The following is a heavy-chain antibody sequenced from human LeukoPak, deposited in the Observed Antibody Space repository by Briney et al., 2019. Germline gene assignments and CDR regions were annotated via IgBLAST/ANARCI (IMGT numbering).Heavy chain of an antibody. J-gene: IGHJ4*02. CDR2: ISYDGSNN. D-gene: IGHD3-3*01. V-gene: IGHV3-33*01. CDR1: GFTFSSYG. CDR3: ARERNLWSGYYLDY. Sequence: GGSLRLSCAASGFTFSSYGMHWVRQAPGKGLEWVAIISYDGSNNYYADSVKGRFTISRDNAKNSLYLQMNSLRAEDTAVYYCARERNLWSGYYLDYWGQGTLVTVSS.